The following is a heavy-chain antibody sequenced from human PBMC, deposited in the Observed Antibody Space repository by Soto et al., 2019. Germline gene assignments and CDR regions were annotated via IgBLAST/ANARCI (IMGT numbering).Heavy chain of an antibody. CDR2: IIPIFGTV. J-gene: IGHJ5*02. Sequence: QVQLVQSGAEVKKPGSSVKVSCRTSGGTFSNYAISWVRQAPGRGLEWMGGIIPIFGTVVYAQKLQGRVTITADNSTRMAYMELSSLRSDDTAVYYCAKFAPLGEVLWFDPWGQGPLVTVSS. CDR1: GGTFSNYA. V-gene: IGHV1-69*06. CDR3: AKFAPLGEVLWFDP. D-gene: IGHD3-16*01.